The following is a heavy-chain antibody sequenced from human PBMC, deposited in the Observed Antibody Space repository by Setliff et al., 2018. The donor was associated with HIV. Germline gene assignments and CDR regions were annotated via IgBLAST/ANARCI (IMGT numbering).Heavy chain of an antibody. CDR1: GGSIGTTTYY. CDR2: IYYNGIT. V-gene: IGHV4-39*01. J-gene: IGHJ4*02. CDR3: ARRIFHSSFPPFDS. Sequence: PSETLSLTCAVSGGSIGTTTYYWGWIRQPPGKGLEWIGSIYYNGITYYNPSLKGRFTIYVDTSKNQFSLKVTSVTAADTAVYYCARRIFHSSFPPFDSWGQGTLVTVSS. D-gene: IGHD2-15*01.